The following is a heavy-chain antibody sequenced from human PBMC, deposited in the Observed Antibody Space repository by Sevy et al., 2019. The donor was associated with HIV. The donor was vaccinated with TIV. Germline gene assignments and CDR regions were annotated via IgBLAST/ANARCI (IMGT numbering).Heavy chain of an antibody. J-gene: IGHJ4*02. CDR1: GGSISRTDSL. CDR2: IYHTGSD. V-gene: IGHV4-30-4*08. CDR3: AVAVSVIPSATPPKFDS. D-gene: IGHD2-15*01. Sequence: SETLSLTCTVSGGSISRTDSLWAWIRQPPGKGLEWIGYIYHTGSDYYNPSLKSRVTISVDKSKNQFSLRLNSATAADTAVYYCAVAVSVIPSATPPKFDSWGQGALVTVSS.